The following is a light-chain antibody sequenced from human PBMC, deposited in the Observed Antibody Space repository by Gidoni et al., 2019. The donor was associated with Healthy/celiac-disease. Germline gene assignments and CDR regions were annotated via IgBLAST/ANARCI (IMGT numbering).Light chain of an antibody. J-gene: IGKJ4*01. CDR3: LRSYSTPLT. Sequence: DIKMTQPPSSLSASVGDRVTITCRASQSISSYLNWYKQKPGKAPKLLIYAASSLQSWVPSRVTGTGSRTDFTLTLSSLQPEDFATSYSLRSYSTPLTFGGGTKVEIK. CDR2: AAS. V-gene: IGKV1-39*01. CDR1: QSISSY.